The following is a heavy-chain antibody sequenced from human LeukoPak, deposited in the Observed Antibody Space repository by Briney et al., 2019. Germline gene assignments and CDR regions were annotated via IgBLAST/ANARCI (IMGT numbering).Heavy chain of an antibody. J-gene: IGHJ4*02. Sequence: PGGSLRLSCTVSGFTFSSYAMSWVRQAPGMGLEWVSSISGSGGSTYYADSVKGRFTISRDNAKNSLYLQMNSLRAEDTAVYYCARDSLWDYYDSSGYPNFDYWGQGTLVTVSS. CDR1: GFTFSSYA. V-gene: IGHV3-23*01. D-gene: IGHD3-22*01. CDR2: ISGSGGST. CDR3: ARDSLWDYYDSSGYPNFDY.